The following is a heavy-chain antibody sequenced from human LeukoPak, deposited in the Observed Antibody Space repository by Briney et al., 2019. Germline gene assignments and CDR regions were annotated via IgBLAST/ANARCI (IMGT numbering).Heavy chain of an antibody. Sequence: PGWSLRLSCTGSGFTFSNSWMTWVRQAPGKGLEWVADIKEDGSLKNYVEYVKGRFTISRDNAKNSLHLQMSSLRVEDTAVYYCARDRAYSTYDYWGQG. CDR3: ARDRAYSTYDY. CDR2: IKEDGSLK. CDR1: GFTFSNSW. D-gene: IGHD2/OR15-2a*01. V-gene: IGHV3-7*01. J-gene: IGHJ4*02.